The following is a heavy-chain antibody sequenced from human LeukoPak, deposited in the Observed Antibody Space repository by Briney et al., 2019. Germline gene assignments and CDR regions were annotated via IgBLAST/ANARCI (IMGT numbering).Heavy chain of an antibody. CDR3: ARMTTVVTPDYFDY. D-gene: IGHD4-23*01. Sequence: PGGSLRLSCAASGFTFSSYSMNWVRQAPGKGLEWVSYISSSSNAIYYADSVKGRFTISRDNSKNTLYLQMNSLRAEDTAVCYCARMTTVVTPDYFDYWGQGTLVTVSS. CDR1: GFTFSSYS. J-gene: IGHJ4*02. CDR2: ISSSSNAI. V-gene: IGHV3-48*01.